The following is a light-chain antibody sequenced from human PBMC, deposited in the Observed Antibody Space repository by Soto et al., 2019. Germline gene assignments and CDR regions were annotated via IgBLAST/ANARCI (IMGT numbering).Light chain of an antibody. V-gene: IGKV3-11*01. Sequence: EIVLTQFPATLSLSPGDGATLSCRASQSVSSYLAWYQQKRGQAPRLLICDSSNSATGIPARFRVSGSGTDFTLITSSLEPEDLAVYASQQRSVWSLTFDGGTRVEIK. CDR3: QQRSVWSLT. J-gene: IGKJ4*01. CDR2: DSS. CDR1: QSVSSY.